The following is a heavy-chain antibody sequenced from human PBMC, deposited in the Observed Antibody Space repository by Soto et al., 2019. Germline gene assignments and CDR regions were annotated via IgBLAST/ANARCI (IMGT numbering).Heavy chain of an antibody. CDR3: ARFDYYDNSAYLDFGPK. CDR1: GGSVGSNSYS. CDR2: IYSTENT. V-gene: IGHV4-39*01. Sequence: PSETLSLTCTVSGGSVGSNSYSWGGIRQSPGKGLEWIGIIYSTENTYYHPSLLSRVTISADTSMNEFSLRLSSVTAADTAVYYCARFDYYDNSAYLDFGPKWGQGTLVTVSS. J-gene: IGHJ4*02. D-gene: IGHD3-22*01.